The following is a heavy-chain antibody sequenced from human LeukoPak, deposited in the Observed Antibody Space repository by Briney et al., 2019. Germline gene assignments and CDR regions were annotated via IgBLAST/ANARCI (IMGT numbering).Heavy chain of an antibody. Sequence: SETLSLTCTVSGGSISSSNWWSWVRQPPGKGLEWVGEIYHSGSTNYNPSLKSRVTISVDKSKNQFSLKLSSVTAADTAVYYCARGRYDSSAYDYWGQGTLVTVSS. CDR2: IYHSGST. J-gene: IGHJ4*02. V-gene: IGHV4-4*02. CDR3: ARGRYDSSAYDY. D-gene: IGHD3-22*01. CDR1: GGSISSSNW.